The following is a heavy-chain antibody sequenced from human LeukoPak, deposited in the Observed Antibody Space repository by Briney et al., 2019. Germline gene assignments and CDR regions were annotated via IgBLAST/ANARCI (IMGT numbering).Heavy chain of an antibody. D-gene: IGHD2-2*01. CDR3: ARHRSGSCSSTSCYYYYYMDV. Sequence: SETLSLTCAVSGGSFSGYYWSWIRQPPGKGLEWIGEINHSGSTNYNPSLKSRVTISVDTSKNQFSLKLSSVTAADTAVYYCARHRSGSCSSTSCYYYYYMDVWGKGTTVTISS. CDR2: INHSGST. V-gene: IGHV4-34*01. J-gene: IGHJ6*03. CDR1: GGSFSGYY.